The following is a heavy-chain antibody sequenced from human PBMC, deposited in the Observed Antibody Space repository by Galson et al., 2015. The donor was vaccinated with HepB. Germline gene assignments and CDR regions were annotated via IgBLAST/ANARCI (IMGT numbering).Heavy chain of an antibody. D-gene: IGHD3-16*01. Sequence: SLRLSCASSGFTFSSYWITWVRQAPGRGLEWVANIKEDGSESFYVDSVEGRFAISRDNAKSSLYLQMNNLRADDTAVYYCAREELATRWKSYGTYYYFYYMDVWGQGITVTVSS. CDR3: AREELATRWKSYGTYYYFYYMDV. CDR1: GFTFSSYW. J-gene: IGHJ6*02. V-gene: IGHV3-7*01. CDR2: IKEDGSES.